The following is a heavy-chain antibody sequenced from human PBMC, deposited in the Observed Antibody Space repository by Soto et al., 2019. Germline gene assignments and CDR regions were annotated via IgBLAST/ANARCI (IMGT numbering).Heavy chain of an antibody. Sequence: QVLLVESWGGVVQPGTSLRLSCAASGFTIGSYGMHLVRQAPGKGLEWVAGLWYDGDDQYYGDSVKGRLTISRDNSCNQIYVQMKSLRAEGTAVYYCVRGPYYGLYYFDSWGQGHLVTVSA. J-gene: IGHJ4*02. D-gene: IGHD3-10*01. V-gene: IGHV3-33*01. CDR1: GFTIGSYG. CDR3: VRGPYYGLYYFDS. CDR2: LWYDGDDQ.